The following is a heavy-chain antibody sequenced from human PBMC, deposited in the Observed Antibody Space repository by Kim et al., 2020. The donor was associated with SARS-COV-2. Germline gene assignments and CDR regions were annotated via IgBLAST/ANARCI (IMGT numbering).Heavy chain of an antibody. CDR2: INPNSGGT. CDR1: GYTFTGYY. Sequence: ASVKVSCKASGYTFTGYYMHWVRQAPGQGLEWMGWINPNSGGTNYAQKFQGRVTMTRDTSISTAYMELSRLRSDDTAVYYCAIPLWGERLYYGMDVWGQGTTVTVSS. CDR3: AIPLWGERLYYGMDV. V-gene: IGHV1-2*02. J-gene: IGHJ6*02. D-gene: IGHD1-26*01.